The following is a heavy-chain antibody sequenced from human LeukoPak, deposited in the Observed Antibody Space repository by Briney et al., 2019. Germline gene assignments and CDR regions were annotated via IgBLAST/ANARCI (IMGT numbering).Heavy chain of an antibody. J-gene: IGHJ6*03. CDR1: GASISSDY. CDR3: ARHFPYCGGDCPYYYMDV. CDR2: IYSSEST. D-gene: IGHD2-21*02. V-gene: IGHV4-4*09. Sequence: SETLSLTCIVSGASISSDYWSWIRRPPGKGLEWIGNIYSSESTKYNPSLRSRATISGDTSKNQFSLKLSSVTAADTAVYYCARHFPYCGGDCPYYYMDVWGKGTMVTVSS.